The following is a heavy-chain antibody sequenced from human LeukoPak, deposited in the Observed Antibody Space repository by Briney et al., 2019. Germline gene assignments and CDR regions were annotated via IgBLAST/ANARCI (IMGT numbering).Heavy chain of an antibody. CDR3: AKDRDYGGPFDY. CDR1: GFTFSSYG. V-gene: IGHV3-30*18. CDR2: ISYDGSNK. J-gene: IGHJ4*02. D-gene: IGHD4-23*01. Sequence: GGSLRLSCAASGFTFSSYGMHWVRQAPGKGLEWVAVISYDGSNKYYADSVKGRFTISRDNSKNTLYLQMNSLRAEGTAVYYRAKDRDYGGPFDYWGQGTLVTVSS.